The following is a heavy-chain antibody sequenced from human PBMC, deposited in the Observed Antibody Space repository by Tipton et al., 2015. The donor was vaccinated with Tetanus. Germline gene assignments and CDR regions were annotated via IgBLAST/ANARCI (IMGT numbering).Heavy chain of an antibody. CDR3: ARSWARDFGGDHYYFDL. J-gene: IGHJ2*01. CDR1: GGSISAYY. Sequence: GLVKPSETLSLNCTVSGGSISAYYWSWIRQPPGKGLEWIGRIYSSGTTRYNLSLRSRVALSIDTSKNQFSLKLTSVTAADTAVYYCARSWARDFGGDHYYFDLWGRGTLVAVSS. D-gene: IGHD2-21*02. V-gene: IGHV4-4*07. CDR2: IYSSGTT.